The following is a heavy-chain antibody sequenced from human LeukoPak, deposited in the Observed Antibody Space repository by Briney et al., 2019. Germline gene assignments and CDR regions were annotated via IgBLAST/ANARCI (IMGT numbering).Heavy chain of an antibody. CDR1: GFTFSIYA. V-gene: IGHV3-23*01. Sequence: GGSLRLSCAASGFTFSIYAMSWVRQAPGKGLEWVSSISGSGGDTFYADSVRGRFTISRDNSKNTLYLQMNSLRAEDAALYSCAKLVAVAGTDDYWGQGTLVTVSS. D-gene: IGHD6-19*01. CDR3: AKLVAVAGTDDY. CDR2: ISGSGGDT. J-gene: IGHJ4*02.